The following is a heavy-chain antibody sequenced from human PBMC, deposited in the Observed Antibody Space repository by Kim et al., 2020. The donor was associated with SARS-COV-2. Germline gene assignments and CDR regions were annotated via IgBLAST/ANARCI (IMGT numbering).Heavy chain of an antibody. D-gene: IGHD1-26*01. Sequence: GGSLRLSCSASGFTFSDYAIHWVRRAPGMGLQYVSATTRDGDGSFYADSVKDRFTIFRDNSKNTLFLQMSGLRVEDTAVYYCVRYGRSYGAVHWGQGTLVTVSS. V-gene: IGHV3-64D*06. CDR3: VRYGRSYGAVH. CDR2: TTRDGDGS. J-gene: IGHJ4*02. CDR1: GFTFSDYA.